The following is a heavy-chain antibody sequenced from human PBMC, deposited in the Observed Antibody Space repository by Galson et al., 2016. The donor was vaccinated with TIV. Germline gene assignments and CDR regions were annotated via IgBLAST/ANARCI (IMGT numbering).Heavy chain of an antibody. D-gene: IGHD2-21*01. CDR1: GFTFNRYG. J-gene: IGHJ6*04. CDR3: AKDPGHVEVGYYMDV. V-gene: IGHV3-30*02. Sequence: SLRLSCAASGFTFNRYGMHWVRQAPGKGLEWVTFIGYDGRDKYYADSVKGRFTISRDNSKNTLYLQMNSLRAEDTAVYYCAKDPGHVEVGYYMDVWGKGTTVTVSS. CDR2: IGYDGRDK.